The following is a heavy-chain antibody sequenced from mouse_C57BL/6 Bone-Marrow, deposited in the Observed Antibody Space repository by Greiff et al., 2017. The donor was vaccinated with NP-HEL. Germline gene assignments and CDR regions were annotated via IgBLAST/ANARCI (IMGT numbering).Heavy chain of an antibody. V-gene: IGHV5-4*01. CDR2: ISDGGSYT. CDR3: ARDSHSCSDY. CDR1: GFTFSSYA. Sequence: EVKLVESGGGLVKPGGSLKLSCAASGFTFSSYAMSWVRQTPEKRLEWVATISDGGSYTYYPDNVKGRFTISRDNAKNNLYLQMSHLKSEDTAMYYCARDSHSCSDYWGQGTSVTVSS. J-gene: IGHJ4*01. D-gene: IGHD1-2*01.